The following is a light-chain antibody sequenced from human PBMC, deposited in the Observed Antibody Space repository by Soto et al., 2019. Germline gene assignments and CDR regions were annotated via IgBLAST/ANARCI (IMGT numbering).Light chain of an antibody. CDR2: GAS. J-gene: IGKJ1*01. V-gene: IGKV3-15*01. CDR1: QSVGNN. Sequence: EVVMAQSPVTLSVSPGDGAALSCRASQSVGNNLAWYQQKPGQAPRLLVYGASTRATGVPARFSGSGSGTEFTLTIRSLGSEDFAVYYCQQYNKWPLTFGQGTKVDIK. CDR3: QQYNKWPLT.